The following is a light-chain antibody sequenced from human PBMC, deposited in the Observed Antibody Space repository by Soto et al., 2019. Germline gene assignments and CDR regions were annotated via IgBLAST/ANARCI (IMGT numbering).Light chain of an antibody. CDR1: QSVSTSY. CDR3: QQYDSVPLT. J-gene: IGKJ4*01. Sequence: EIVLTQSPGTLSLSPGERATLSCRASQSVSTSYLAWYQQKPGQAPRLLIYGASSRATGIPDRFSGSGSGADFTLTISRLEPEDFAVYYCQQYDSVPLTFGGGTKVEIK. CDR2: GAS. V-gene: IGKV3-20*01.